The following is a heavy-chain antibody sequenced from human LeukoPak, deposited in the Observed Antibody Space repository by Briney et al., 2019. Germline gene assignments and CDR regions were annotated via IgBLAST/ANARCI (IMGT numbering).Heavy chain of an antibody. CDR2: IKSKTDGGTT. CDR3: AKGLDPAGDYGDYNPYY. Sequence: GGSLRLSCAASGFTVSSNYMSWVRQAPGKGLEWVGRIKSKTDGGTTDYAAPVKGRFTISRDDSKNTLYLQMNSLRAEDTAVYYCAKGLDPAGDYGDYNPYYWGQGTLVTVSS. CDR1: GFTVSSNY. V-gene: IGHV3-15*01. J-gene: IGHJ4*02. D-gene: IGHD4-17*01.